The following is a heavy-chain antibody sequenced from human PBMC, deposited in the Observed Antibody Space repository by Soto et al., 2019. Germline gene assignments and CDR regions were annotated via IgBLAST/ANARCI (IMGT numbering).Heavy chain of an antibody. J-gene: IGHJ5*02. CDR3: ARDRDGIAAQNWFDP. Sequence: GASVKVSCKASGGTFSSYAISWVRQAPGQGLEWMGGIIPTFGTANYAQKFQGRVTITADESTSTAYMELSSLRSEDTAVYYCARDRDGIAAQNWFDPWGQGTLVTVSS. V-gene: IGHV1-69*13. CDR2: IIPTFGTA. D-gene: IGHD6-6*01. CDR1: GGTFSSYA.